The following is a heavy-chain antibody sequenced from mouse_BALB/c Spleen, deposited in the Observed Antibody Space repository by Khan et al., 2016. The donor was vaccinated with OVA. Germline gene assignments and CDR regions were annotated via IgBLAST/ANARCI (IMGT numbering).Heavy chain of an antibody. CDR1: GYTFTNYG. J-gene: IGHJ4*01. Sequence: QIQLVQSGPELKKPGETVKISCKASGYTFTNYGMNWVKQSPGKALKWMGWINTYTGEPTYADDFKGRFAFSLETSASTAYLQINNLKNEDTATYYCTRPPYFSYTLDHWGQGTLVTVSS. CDR3: TRPPYFSYTLDH. CDR2: INTYTGEP. D-gene: IGHD2-10*01. V-gene: IGHV9-3-1*01.